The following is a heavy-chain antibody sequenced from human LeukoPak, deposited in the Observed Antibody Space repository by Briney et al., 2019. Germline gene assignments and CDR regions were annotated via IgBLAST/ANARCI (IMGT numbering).Heavy chain of an antibody. CDR3: ARELSYYDSSGYYNRHWYFDL. CDR2: TYYRSKWYN. Sequence: SQTLSLTCAISGDSVSSNSAAWNWIRQSPSRGLEWLGRTYYRSKWYNDYTISVKSRITINPDTSKNQFSLQLNSVTPEDTAVYYCARELSYYDSSGYYNRHWYFDLWGRGTLVTVSS. CDR1: GDSVSSNSAA. D-gene: IGHD3-22*01. V-gene: IGHV6-1*01. J-gene: IGHJ2*01.